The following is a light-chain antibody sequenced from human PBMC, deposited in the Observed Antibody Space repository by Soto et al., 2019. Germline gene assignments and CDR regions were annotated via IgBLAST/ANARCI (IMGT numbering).Light chain of an antibody. J-gene: IGLJ3*02. CDR1: SSNIGSNT. CDR2: SNN. CDR3: AAWDDSLNGWV. Sequence: QSVLTQPPSASGTPGQRVTISCSGSSSNIGSNTVNWYQQLPGTAPKLLIYSNNQRPSGVPDRFSGSKSGNSAYLAISGLQSEDEADYYCAAWDDSLNGWVFGGGTQLTVL. V-gene: IGLV1-44*01.